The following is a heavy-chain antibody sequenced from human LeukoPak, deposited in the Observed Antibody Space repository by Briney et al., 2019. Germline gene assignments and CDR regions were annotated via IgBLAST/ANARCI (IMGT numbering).Heavy chain of an antibody. CDR3: ARGLKAGYCSGGSCLKADYYYGMDV. V-gene: IGHV4-39*07. CDR1: VGSISSSSYY. CDR2: IYYSGST. Sequence: SETLSLTCTVSVGSISSSSYYWGWIRQPPGKGLEWIGSIYYSGSTYYNPSLKSRVTISVDTSKNQFSLKLSSVTAADTAVYYCARGLKAGYCSGGSCLKADYYYGMDVWGQGTTVTVSS. D-gene: IGHD2-15*01. J-gene: IGHJ6*02.